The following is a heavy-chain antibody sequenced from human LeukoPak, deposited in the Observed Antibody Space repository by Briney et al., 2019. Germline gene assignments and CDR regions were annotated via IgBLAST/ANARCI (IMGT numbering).Heavy chain of an antibody. CDR1: GYTFTSYA. J-gene: IGHJ5*02. CDR3: ARDSVRGLNWFDP. CDR2: INAGSGNA. Sequence: GASVKVSCKASGYTFTSYAMHWVRQAPGQRLEWMGWINAGSGNAKYSQKFQGRVTIARDTSASTAYMELSSLRSEDTAVYYCARDSVRGLNWFDPWGQGTLVTVSS. D-gene: IGHD3-10*02. V-gene: IGHV1-3*01.